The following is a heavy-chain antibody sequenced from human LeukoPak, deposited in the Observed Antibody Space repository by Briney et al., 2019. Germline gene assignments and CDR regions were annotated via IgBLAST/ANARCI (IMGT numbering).Heavy chain of an antibody. CDR1: GGSISTYY. CDR3: ARMGGYRGYATH. D-gene: IGHD5-12*01. CDR2: IYSSGSA. Sequence: SETLSLTCTVSGGSISTYYWSWIRQPPGKGLEWIGYIYSSGSANYNPSLKSRVTMSVDTSKNQFSLKLSSVTAADTAVYYCARMGGYRGYATHWGQGTLVTVSS. J-gene: IGHJ4*02. V-gene: IGHV4-59*08.